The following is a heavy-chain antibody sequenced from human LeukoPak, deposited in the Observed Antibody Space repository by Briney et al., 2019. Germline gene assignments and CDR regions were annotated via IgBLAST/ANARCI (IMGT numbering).Heavy chain of an antibody. V-gene: IGHV3-21*01. J-gene: IGHJ4*02. CDR3: ARDRRIAVAGYFDY. CDR2: ISSSSYI. CDR1: GFTFSSYS. Sequence: GGSLRLSCAAPGFTFSSYSMNWVRQAPGKGLEWVSSISSSSYIYYADSVKGRFTISRDNAKNSLYLQMNSLRAEDTAVYYCARDRRIAVAGYFDYWGQGTLVTVSS. D-gene: IGHD6-19*01.